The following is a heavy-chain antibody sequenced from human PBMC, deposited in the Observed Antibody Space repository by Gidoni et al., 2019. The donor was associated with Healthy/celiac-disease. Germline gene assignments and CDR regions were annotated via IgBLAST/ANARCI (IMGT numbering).Heavy chain of an antibody. CDR2: IYHSGST. D-gene: IGHD2-2*01. CDR3: ARGEYQLFTDY. CDR1: GYSISSGYY. J-gene: IGHJ4*02. Sequence: QVQLQESGPGLVKPSETLSLTCAVSGYSISSGYYWGWIRQPPGKGLEWIGSIYHSGSTYYNPSLKSRVTISVDTSKNQFSLKLSSVTAADTAVYYCARGEYQLFTDYWGQGTLVTVSS. V-gene: IGHV4-38-2*01.